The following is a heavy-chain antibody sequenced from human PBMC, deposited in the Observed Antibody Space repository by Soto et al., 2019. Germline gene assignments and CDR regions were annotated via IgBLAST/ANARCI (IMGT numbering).Heavy chain of an antibody. CDR2: ISAYNGNT. CDR1: GYTFTNCG. CDR3: SRGDRITMTGMVTGALDS. D-gene: IGHD3-22*01. J-gene: IGHJ3*02. V-gene: IGHV1-18*01. Sequence: ATVKVSCKASGYTFTNCGISWVRQAPGQGLEWMGRISAYNGNTKYSQKLQGRVTMTTETFSSTAYRELRSRRCGDTAVYCCSRGDRITMTGMVTGALDSWGQGTMLT.